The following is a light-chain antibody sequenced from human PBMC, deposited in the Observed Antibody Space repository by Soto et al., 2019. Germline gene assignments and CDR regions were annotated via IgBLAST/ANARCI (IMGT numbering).Light chain of an antibody. Sequence: QSALTQPPSASGSLGQSVTISCTGTNNDIGAYNFVSWYQRHPDKAPKLIIYEVNKRPSGVPDRFSGSKSGNTASLTVSGLQIEDEAYYFCVSYAGANIFFAFGSETKPTAL. J-gene: IGLJ1*01. V-gene: IGLV2-8*01. CDR3: VSYAGANIFFA. CDR1: NNDIGAYNF. CDR2: EVN.